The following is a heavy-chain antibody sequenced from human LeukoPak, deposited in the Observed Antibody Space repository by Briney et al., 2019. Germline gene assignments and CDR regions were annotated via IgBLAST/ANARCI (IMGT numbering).Heavy chain of an antibody. V-gene: IGHV3-15*01. Sequence: GGSLRLSCAASGFTFSNAWMSWVRQAPGKGLEWVGRIKSKTDGGTTDYAAPVKGRFTISRDDSKNTLYLRMNSLKTEDTAVYYCTTLHPYYYDSSGYFSDFDYWGQGTLVTVSS. D-gene: IGHD3-22*01. J-gene: IGHJ4*02. CDR1: GFTFSNAW. CDR2: IKSKTDGGTT. CDR3: TTLHPYYYDSSGYFSDFDY.